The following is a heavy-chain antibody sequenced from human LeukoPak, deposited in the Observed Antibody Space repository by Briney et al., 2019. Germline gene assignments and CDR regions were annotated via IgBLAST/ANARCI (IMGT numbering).Heavy chain of an antibody. CDR2: INWNGAWT. CDR3: ARGVTEDTGVAQFDS. Sequence: GGSLRLSCAASGFKFDDYGMSWVRQAPGKGLEWVCDINWNGAWTGYADSVKGRLTISRDNSKSTLYLQMNSLRPDDTAVYYCARGVTEDTGVAQFDSWGQGSLVTVSS. CDR1: GFKFDDYG. D-gene: IGHD3-3*01. V-gene: IGHV3-20*04. J-gene: IGHJ4*02.